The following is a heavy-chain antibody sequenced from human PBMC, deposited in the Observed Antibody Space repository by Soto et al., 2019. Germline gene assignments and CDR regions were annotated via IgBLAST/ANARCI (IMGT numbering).Heavy chain of an antibody. D-gene: IGHD5-18*01. J-gene: IGHJ4*02. CDR1: GGSVSGYH. CDR2: VNNNGNT. CDR3: ARHELWLRY. Sequence: SETLSLTCNVSGGSVSGYHWSWIRQPPGKVLEWIGYVNNNGNTDYNPSLESRATISVDTSKNQISLRLGSVTAADTAVYYCARHELWLRYLGQRTLVTVSS. V-gene: IGHV4-59*08.